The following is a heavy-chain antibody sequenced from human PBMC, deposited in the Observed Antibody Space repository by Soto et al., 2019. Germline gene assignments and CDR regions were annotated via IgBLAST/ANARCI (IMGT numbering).Heavy chain of an antibody. Sequence: EVQLVATGGGLVKPGGSLRLSCAASGFTFSSYSMNWVRQAPGKGLEWVSAISSSSSYIYYADSVKGRFTISRDNAKNSLYLKMNSLRAEDTAVYYCARDYDSSGYDYGGQGTLVTVSS. CDR1: GFTFSSYS. CDR2: ISSSSSYI. D-gene: IGHD3-22*01. J-gene: IGHJ4*02. CDR3: ARDYDSSGYDY. V-gene: IGHV3-21*01.